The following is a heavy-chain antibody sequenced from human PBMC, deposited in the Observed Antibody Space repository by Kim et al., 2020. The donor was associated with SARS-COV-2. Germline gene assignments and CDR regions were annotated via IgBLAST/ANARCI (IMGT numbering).Heavy chain of an antibody. CDR1: GGSISSYY. Sequence: SETLSLTRTVSGGSISSYYWSWIRQPPGKGLECIGYIYYSGSTNYNPSLKSRVTISVDTSKNQFSLKLSSVTAADTAVYYCAGGWGQLDYWGQGTLVTVSS. V-gene: IGHV4-59*01. J-gene: IGHJ4*02. D-gene: IGHD6-6*01. CDR3: AGGWGQLDY. CDR2: IYYSGST.